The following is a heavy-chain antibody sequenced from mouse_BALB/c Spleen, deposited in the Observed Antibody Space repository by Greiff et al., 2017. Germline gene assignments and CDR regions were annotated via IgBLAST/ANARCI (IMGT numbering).Heavy chain of an antibody. J-gene: IGHJ4*01. CDR2: ISSGGGST. V-gene: IGHV5-12-1*01. CDR1: GFAFSSYD. CDR3: ARQGGRDYAMDY. Sequence: EVQRVESGGDLVKPGGSLKLSCAASGFAFSSYDMSWVRQTPEKRLEWVAYISSGGGSTYYPDTVKGRFTISRDNAKNTLYLQMSSLKSEDTAMYYCARQGGRDYAMDYWGQGTSVTVSS.